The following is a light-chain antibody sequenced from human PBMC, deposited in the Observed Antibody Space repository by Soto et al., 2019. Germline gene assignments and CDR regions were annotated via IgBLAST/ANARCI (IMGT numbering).Light chain of an antibody. V-gene: IGKV2-24*01. CDR2: KVS. CDR3: LQLTHVPYT. J-gene: IGKJ2*01. Sequence: DVVLTQPPLSSPVSLGQPASISCRSSQSLVTADGHTFLSWLQQRPGQPPRVLIYKVSNRFSGVPDKFSGSGAGTDFTLKISRVEAEDVGIYYCLQLTHVPYTFGQGTNLEIK. CDR1: QSLVTADGHTF.